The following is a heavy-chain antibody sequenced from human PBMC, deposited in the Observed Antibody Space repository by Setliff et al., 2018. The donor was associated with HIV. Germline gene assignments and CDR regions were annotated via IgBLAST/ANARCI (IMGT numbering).Heavy chain of an antibody. CDR1: GYSIGSGYY. CDR2: IYHSGST. Sequence: SETLSLTCAVSGYSIGSGYYWGWIRQPPGKGLEWIGNIYHSGSTYYNPSLKSRVTISVDTSKNQLSLKLRSVTAADTAVYYCASGYNYAYSDYWGQGTRVTVSS. D-gene: IGHD5-18*01. CDR3: ASGYNYAYSDY. V-gene: IGHV4-38-2*01. J-gene: IGHJ4*02.